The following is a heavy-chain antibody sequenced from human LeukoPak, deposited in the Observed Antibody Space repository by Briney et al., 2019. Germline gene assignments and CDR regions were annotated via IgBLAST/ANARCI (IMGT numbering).Heavy chain of an antibody. CDR1: GFTFTDYS. CDR3: AGDGSGFYYYYYMDV. J-gene: IGHJ6*03. D-gene: IGHD6-25*01. Sequence: GGSLRLSCAASGFTFTDYSMTWVRQAPGKGLEWVSSISTVSTYTFYSDSVKGRFTISRDNRKNTLYLQMSSLSAEDTAVYYCAGDGSGFYYYYYMDVWGRGTAVTVSS. V-gene: IGHV3-21*01. CDR2: ISTVSTYT.